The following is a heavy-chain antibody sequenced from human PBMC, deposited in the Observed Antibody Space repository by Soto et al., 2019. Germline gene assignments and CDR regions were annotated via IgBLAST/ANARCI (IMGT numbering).Heavy chain of an antibody. CDR1: GYSFSNYW. D-gene: IGHD1-7*01. CDR2: IYPGDSDT. CDR3: ARHVFTGTYMDYGMDV. V-gene: IGHV5-51*01. J-gene: IGHJ6*02. Sequence: GESLKISCKGSGYSFSNYWIGWVRQMPGKGLEWMGIIYPGDSDTTYSPSFQGQVTFSADKSSSTAYLYWSSLEASDTAIYYCARHVFTGTYMDYGMDVWGQGTTVTSP.